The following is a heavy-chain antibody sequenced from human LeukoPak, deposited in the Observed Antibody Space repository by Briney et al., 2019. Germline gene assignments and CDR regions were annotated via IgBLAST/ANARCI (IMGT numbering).Heavy chain of an antibody. D-gene: IGHD6-19*01. V-gene: IGHV3-53*01. CDR3: ASRIAVAGTLAFDI. CDR1: GFTVSSNY. J-gene: IGHJ3*02. Sequence: QSGGSLRLSCAASGFTVSSNYMSWVRQAPGKGLEWVSVIYSGGSTYYADSVKCRFTISRDNSKNTLYLQMNSLRAEDTAVYYCASRIAVAGTLAFDIWGQGTMVTVSS. CDR2: IYSGGST.